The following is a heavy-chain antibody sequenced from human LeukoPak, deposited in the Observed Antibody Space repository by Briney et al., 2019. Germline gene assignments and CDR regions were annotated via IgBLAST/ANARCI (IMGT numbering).Heavy chain of an antibody. CDR1: GFTFSCYW. CDR2: INGDGRDK. D-gene: IGHD3-9*01. CDR3: ARGVDSAIDW. V-gene: IGHV3-7*01. Sequence: GGSLRLSCAASGFTFSCYWMNWVRQAPGKGLEWVANINGDGRDKYYVGSVSGRFTISRDNADNALYLQMNSLRGDDTAVYYCARGVDSAIDWWGQGTLVTVSS. J-gene: IGHJ4*02.